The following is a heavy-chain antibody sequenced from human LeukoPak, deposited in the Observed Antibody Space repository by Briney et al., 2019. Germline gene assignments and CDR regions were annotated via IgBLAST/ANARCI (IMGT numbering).Heavy chain of an antibody. Sequence: SETLSLTCNVSGGSISSSSYYWGWIRQPPGKGLEWIGSIYYSGSTYSNPSLKSRVTISVDTSKNQFSLKLSSVTAADTAVYYCARYCSSTSCSIRRTFDIWGQGTMVTVSS. J-gene: IGHJ3*02. CDR2: IYYSGST. V-gene: IGHV4-39*01. D-gene: IGHD2-2*01. CDR3: ARYCSSTSCSIRRTFDI. CDR1: GGSISSSSYY.